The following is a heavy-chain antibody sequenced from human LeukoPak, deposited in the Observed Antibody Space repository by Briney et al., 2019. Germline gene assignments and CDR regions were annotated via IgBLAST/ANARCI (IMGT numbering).Heavy chain of an antibody. D-gene: IGHD3-22*01. CDR3: AGHQDDSSGYYYTASFDY. CDR2: IYYSGST. J-gene: IGHJ4*02. V-gene: IGHV4-39*01. CDR1: GGSISSSSYY. Sequence: PSETLSLTCTDSGGSISSSSYYWGWIRQPPGKGLEWIGSIYYSGSTYYNPSLKSRVTISVDTSKNQFSLKLSSVTAADTAVYYCAGHQDDSSGYYYTASFDYWGQGTLVTVSS.